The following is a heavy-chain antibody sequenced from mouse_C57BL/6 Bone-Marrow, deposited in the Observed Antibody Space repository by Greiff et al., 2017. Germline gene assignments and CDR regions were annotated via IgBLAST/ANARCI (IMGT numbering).Heavy chain of an antibody. Sequence: VQLQHSGAELVKPGASVKLSCKASGYTFTSYWMQWVKQRPGQGLEWIGEIDPSDSYTNYNQKFKGKATLTVDTSSSTAYMQLSSLTSEDSAVYYCARSDYGYDGDYWGQVTTLTVSS. D-gene: IGHD2-2*01. CDR1: GYTFTSYW. J-gene: IGHJ2*01. CDR3: ARSDYGYDGDY. V-gene: IGHV1-50*01. CDR2: IDPSDSYT.